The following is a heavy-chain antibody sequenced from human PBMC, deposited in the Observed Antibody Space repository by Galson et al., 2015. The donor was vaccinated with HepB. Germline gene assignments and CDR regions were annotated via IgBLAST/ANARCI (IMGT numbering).Heavy chain of an antibody. J-gene: IGHJ4*02. Sequence: SVKVSCKASGGTFSSYTISWVRQAPGQGLEWMGRIIPILGIANYAQKFQGRVTITADKSTSTAYMELSSLRSEDTAVYYCARLYYDYVWGSYRHQPVDYWGQGTLVTVSS. CDR2: IIPILGIA. V-gene: IGHV1-69*02. CDR3: ARLYYDYVWGSYRHQPVDY. D-gene: IGHD3-16*02. CDR1: GGTFSSYT.